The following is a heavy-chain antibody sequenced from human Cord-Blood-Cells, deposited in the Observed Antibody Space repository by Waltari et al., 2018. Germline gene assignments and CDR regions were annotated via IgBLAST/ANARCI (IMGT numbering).Heavy chain of an antibody. CDR2: IWYDGSNK. CDR1: GFTFSSSG. D-gene: IGHD3-9*01. V-gene: IGHV3-30*18. J-gene: IGHJ3*02. CDR3: AKSWLSDGDAFDI. Sequence: QVQLVESGGGEVQPGRSLRLSCAASGFTFSSSGMHWVRQAPGKGLEWVAVIWYDGSNKYYADSVKGRFTISRDNSKNTLYLQMNSLRAEDTAMYYCAKSWLSDGDAFDIWGQGTMVTVSS.